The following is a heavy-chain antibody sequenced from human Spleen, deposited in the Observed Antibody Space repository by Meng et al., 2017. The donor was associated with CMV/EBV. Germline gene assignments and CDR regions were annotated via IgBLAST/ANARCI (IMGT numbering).Heavy chain of an antibody. CDR2: ISSSSSHI. CDR3: ARGPGYCSSTSCYYWFDP. J-gene: IGHJ5*02. CDR1: GFTLSSYT. V-gene: IGHV3-21*01. Sequence: GESLKISCAASGFTLSSYTMNWVRQAPGKGLEWVSSISSSSSHIYYADSVKGRFTISRDNSKNTLYLQMNSLRAEDTAVYYCARGPGYCSSTSCYYWFDPWGQGTLVTVSS. D-gene: IGHD2-2*01.